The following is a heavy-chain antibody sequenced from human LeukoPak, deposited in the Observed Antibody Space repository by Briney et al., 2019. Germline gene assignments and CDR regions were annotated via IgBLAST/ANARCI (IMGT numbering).Heavy chain of an antibody. D-gene: IGHD6-13*01. CDR1: GYTFTSYG. CDR3: ARGTAAAGTQSPALY. CDR2: ISAYNGNT. V-gene: IGHV1-18*04. J-gene: IGHJ4*02. Sequence: ASVKVSCKASGYTFTSYGISWVRQAPGQGLEWMGWISAYNGNTNYAQKLQGRVTMTTDTSTSTAYMELRSLRSDDTAVYYCARGTAAAGTQSPALYWGQGTLVTVSS.